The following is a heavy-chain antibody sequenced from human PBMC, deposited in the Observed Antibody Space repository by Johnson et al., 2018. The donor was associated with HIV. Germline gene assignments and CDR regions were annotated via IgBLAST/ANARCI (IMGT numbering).Heavy chain of an antibody. J-gene: IGHJ3*01. CDR1: GFPFSNYG. Sequence: VQLLESGGGVVQPGRSLRLSCAASGFPFSNYGMHWVRQAPGKGLEWVSVIWFDGSSKYYEDSVKGRFTISRDNSKNTLYLQMNSLRAEDTAVYYCAKDIPRGPWGQGTMVTVSS. CDR3: AKDIPRGP. CDR2: IWFDGSSK. D-gene: IGHD2-21*01. V-gene: IGHV3-33*06.